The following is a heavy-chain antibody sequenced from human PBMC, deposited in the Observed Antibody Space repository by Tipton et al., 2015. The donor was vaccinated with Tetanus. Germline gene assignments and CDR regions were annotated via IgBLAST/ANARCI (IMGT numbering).Heavy chain of an antibody. CDR3: ARRGNDFWSGYYLLDY. CDR1: GYTFTSYG. D-gene: IGHD3-3*01. Sequence: QSGPEVKKPGASVKVSCKASGYTFTSYGINWVRQAPGQGLEWMGWISAYNGNTNYAQKLQGRVTMTTDTSTSTAYMELRSLRSDDTAVYYCARRGNDFWSGYYLLDYWGQGTLVTVSS. V-gene: IGHV1-18*01. CDR2: ISAYNGNT. J-gene: IGHJ4*02.